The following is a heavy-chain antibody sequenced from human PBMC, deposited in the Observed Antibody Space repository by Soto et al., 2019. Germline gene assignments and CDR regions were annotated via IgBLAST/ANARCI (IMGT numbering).Heavy chain of an antibody. Sequence: GGSLRLSCAASGFTFSSYAMSWVRQAPGKGLEWVSAISGSGGSTYYADSVKGRFTISRDSSKNTLYLQMNSLRAEDTAVYYCAKGDPGTTGQLYYFDYWGQGTLVTVSS. CDR3: AKGDPGTTGQLYYFDY. CDR2: ISGSGGST. J-gene: IGHJ4*02. D-gene: IGHD1-7*01. V-gene: IGHV3-23*01. CDR1: GFTFSSYA.